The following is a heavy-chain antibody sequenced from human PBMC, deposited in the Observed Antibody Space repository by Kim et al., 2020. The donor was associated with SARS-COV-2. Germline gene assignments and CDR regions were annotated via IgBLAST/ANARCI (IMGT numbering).Heavy chain of an antibody. CDR3: ARVPTAKNPLWFGSFRERRNVLFDY. CDR1: GYTFTSYG. J-gene: IGHJ4*02. D-gene: IGHD3-10*01. CDR2: ISAYNGNT. Sequence: ASVKVSCKASGYTFTSYGISWVRQAPGQGLEWMGWISAYNGNTNYAQKLQGRVTMTTDTSTSTAYMELRSLRSDDTAVYYCARVPTAKNPLWFGSFRERRNVLFDYWGQGTLVTVSS. V-gene: IGHV1-18*01.